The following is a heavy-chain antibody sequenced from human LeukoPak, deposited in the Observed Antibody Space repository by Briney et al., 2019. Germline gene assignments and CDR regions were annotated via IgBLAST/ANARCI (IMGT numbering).Heavy chain of an antibody. CDR2: ISGSCGST. V-gene: IGHV3-23*01. Sequence: GGSLRLSCAASGFTLSSYAMKWVRQAPGKGGEGVGVISGSCGSTYYADSVKGRFTMSRDNSKNTLYLQMNSLRAEDTAVYYCAKERGNGVRGAFDIWGQGTMVTVSS. CDR3: AKERGNGVRGAFDI. CDR1: GFTLSSYA. D-gene: IGHD4-17*01. J-gene: IGHJ3*02.